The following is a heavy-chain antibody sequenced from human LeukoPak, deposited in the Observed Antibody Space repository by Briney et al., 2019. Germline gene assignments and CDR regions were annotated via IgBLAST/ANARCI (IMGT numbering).Heavy chain of an antibody. CDR3: AREKITMIGDAFDI. V-gene: IGHV3-21*01. CDR1: GFTFTSYA. D-gene: IGHD3-22*01. J-gene: IGHJ3*02. CDR2: ISSSSYI. Sequence: LGGSLRLSCAASGFTFTSYAMNWVRQAPGKGLEWVSSISSSSYIYYADSVKGRFTISRDNAKNSLYLQMNSLRAEDTAVYYCAREKITMIGDAFDIWGQGTMVTVSS.